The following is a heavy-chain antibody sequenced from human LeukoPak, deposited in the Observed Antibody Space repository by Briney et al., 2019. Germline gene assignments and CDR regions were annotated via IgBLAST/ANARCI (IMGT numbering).Heavy chain of an antibody. J-gene: IGHJ4*02. CDR3: AKVEVVVTAVFDY. Sequence: GGTLRLSCAASGFTFGSYGMNWVRQAPGKGLEWVSVISGSGDKSYYTDSVKGRFTVSRDNSKNTVYLQMNSLRAEDTAVYYCAKVEVVVTAVFDYWGQGTLVTVSS. CDR1: GFTFGSYG. D-gene: IGHD2-21*02. V-gene: IGHV3-23*01. CDR2: ISGSGDKS.